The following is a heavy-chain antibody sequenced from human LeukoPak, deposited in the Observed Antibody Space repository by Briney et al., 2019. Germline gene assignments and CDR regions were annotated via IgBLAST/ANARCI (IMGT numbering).Heavy chain of an antibody. CDR1: GYTFTSYG. J-gene: IGHJ3*02. D-gene: IGHD3-3*01. Sequence: ASVKVSCKASGYTFTSYGISWVRQAPGQGLEWMGWISAYNGNTNYAQKLQGRVTMTTDTSTSTAYMELRSLRSDDTAVYYCARDPRGYDFWSGYPGAFDIWGQGTMVTVSS. CDR3: ARDPRGYDFWSGYPGAFDI. V-gene: IGHV1-18*01. CDR2: ISAYNGNT.